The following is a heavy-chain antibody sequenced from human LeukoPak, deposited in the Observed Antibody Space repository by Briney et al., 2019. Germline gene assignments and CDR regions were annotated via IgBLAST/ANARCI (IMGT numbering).Heavy chain of an antibody. CDR1: GGSISSYY. Sequence: KPSETLSLTCTVSGGSISSYYWGWIRQPPGKGLEWIGYIHYSGSTNYNPSLKSRVTISVDTSKNQFSLKLSSVTAADTAVYYCARAATAAGKIDYWGQGTLVTVSS. V-gene: IGHV4-59*01. CDR2: IHYSGST. CDR3: ARAATAAGKIDY. J-gene: IGHJ4*02. D-gene: IGHD6-13*01.